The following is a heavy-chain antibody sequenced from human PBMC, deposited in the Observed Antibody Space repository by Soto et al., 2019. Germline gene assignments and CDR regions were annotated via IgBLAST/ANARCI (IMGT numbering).Heavy chain of an antibody. CDR3: SQGIVATIGGGYYYGLDV. V-gene: IGHV3-72*01. CDR1: GFTFSDHY. D-gene: IGHD5-12*01. CDR2: IRNKANSYTT. J-gene: IGHJ6*02. Sequence: HPGGSLRLSCAASGFTFSDHYMDWVRQAPGKGLEWVGRIRNKANSYTTEYAASVKGRFTISRDDSKNTLYLQMNSLKTEDTAVYYCSQGIVATIGGGYYYGLDVWGQGTTVTVSS.